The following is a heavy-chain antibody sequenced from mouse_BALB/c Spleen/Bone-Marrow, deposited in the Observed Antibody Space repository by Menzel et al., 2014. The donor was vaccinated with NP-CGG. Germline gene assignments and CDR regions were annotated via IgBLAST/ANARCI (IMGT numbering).Heavy chain of an antibody. Sequence: EVKVEESGGGLVKPGGSLKLSCTASGFAFXNCDMSWVRQTPEKSLEWVATITSGGGNTYYPDSVKGRFTISRDNARNTLYLQMSSLRSEDTALYYCARVWDWFAYWGQGTLVTVSA. J-gene: IGHJ3*01. CDR3: ARVWDWFAY. V-gene: IGHV5-9*02. D-gene: IGHD4-1*01. CDR2: ITSGGGNT. CDR1: GFAFXNCD.